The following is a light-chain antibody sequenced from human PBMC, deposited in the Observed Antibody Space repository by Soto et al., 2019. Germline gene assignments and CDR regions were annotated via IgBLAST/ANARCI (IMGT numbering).Light chain of an antibody. CDR2: GTS. CDR1: RSVSSSS. V-gene: IGKV3D-20*02. J-gene: IGKJ1*01. Sequence: EIVLTQSPGTLSLSPGERATLSCRASRSVSSSSLAWYQQKPGQAPRLLIRGTSTRASGIPDRFSGSGSGTDFTLTISSLEPEDFAVYYCQQRSNWPWTFGQGTKV. CDR3: QQRSNWPWT.